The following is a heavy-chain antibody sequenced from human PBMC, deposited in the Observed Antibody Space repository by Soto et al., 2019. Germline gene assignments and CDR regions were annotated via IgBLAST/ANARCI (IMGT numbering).Heavy chain of an antibody. CDR1: GGSISSGDYY. Sequence: PSETLSLTCTVSGGSISSGDYYWSWILQPPGKGLEWIGYIYYSGSTYYNPSLKSRVTISVDTSKNQFSLKLSSVTAADTAVYYWAIYAGNSVYFDYWGQGTLVTVSS. CDR3: AIYAGNSVYFDY. CDR2: IYYSGST. V-gene: IGHV4-30-4*01. D-gene: IGHD6-13*01. J-gene: IGHJ4*02.